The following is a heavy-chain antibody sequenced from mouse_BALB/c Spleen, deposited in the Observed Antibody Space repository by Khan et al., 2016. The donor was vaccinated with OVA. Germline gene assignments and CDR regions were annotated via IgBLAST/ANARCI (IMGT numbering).Heavy chain of an antibody. D-gene: IGHD4-1*01. J-gene: IGHJ3*01. CDR3: ASHVTGSFVY. V-gene: IGHV5-6*01. Sequence: EVQVVESGGDLVKPGGSLKLSCAASGFTFSSYSMSWVRQTPDKRLEWVTTISSVGDYTYYPDSVKGRFTISRDNATNTLYLQMSSLKAEDTAMYYCASHVTGSFVYWGQGTLVTVSA. CDR1: GFTFSSYS. CDR2: ISSVGDYT.